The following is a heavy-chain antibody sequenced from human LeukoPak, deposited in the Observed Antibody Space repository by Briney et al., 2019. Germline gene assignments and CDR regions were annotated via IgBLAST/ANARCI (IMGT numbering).Heavy chain of an antibody. CDR2: ISSTSAYI. V-gene: IGHV3-21*01. CDR3: AREIFRYYDSSGQPHYFDL. CDR1: GFTFSHHT. Sequence: PGGSLRLSCVASGFTFSHHTMTWVRHTPGKGLEWISSISSTSAYIHYADSAKGRFTISRDNPRNSLSLQMNSLGVEDTAVYYCAREIFRYYDSSGQPHYFDLWGQGTLVTVSS. J-gene: IGHJ4*02. D-gene: IGHD3-22*01.